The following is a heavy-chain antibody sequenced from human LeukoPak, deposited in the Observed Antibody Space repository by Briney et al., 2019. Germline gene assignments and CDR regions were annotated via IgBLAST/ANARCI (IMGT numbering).Heavy chain of an antibody. CDR1: GFTFTNAW. D-gene: IGHD3-22*01. CDR3: TKYYYDSSGYLYYFDS. V-gene: IGHV3-15*01. CDR2: IKSKTDGGTA. J-gene: IGHJ4*02. Sequence: GGSLRLSCAASGFTFTNAWMSWVRQAPGKGLEWVGRIKSKTDGGTADYAAPVKGRFTISRDDSKNTLYLQMNSLKTEDTAVYYCTKYYYDSSGYLYYFDSWGQGTLVTVSS.